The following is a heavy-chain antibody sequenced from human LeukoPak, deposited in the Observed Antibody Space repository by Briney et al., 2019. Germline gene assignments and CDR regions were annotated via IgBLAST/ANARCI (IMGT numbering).Heavy chain of an antibody. CDR1: GFTFSGYA. D-gene: IGHD3-10*01. J-gene: IGHJ4*02. Sequence: GGSLRLSCSASGFTFSGYAMHWVRQAPGKGLEHVSAISSNGGSTDYADSVKGRFTISRDNSKNTLYLQMSSLRTEDTAVYYCVKVDGEYGSGSYYFDYWGQGTLVTVSS. V-gene: IGHV3-64D*06. CDR3: VKVDGEYGSGSYYFDY. CDR2: ISSNGGST.